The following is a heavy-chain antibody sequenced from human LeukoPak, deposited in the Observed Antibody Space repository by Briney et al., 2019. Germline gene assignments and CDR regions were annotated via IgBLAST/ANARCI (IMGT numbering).Heavy chain of an antibody. CDR3: ARGIQQLPIGYYGMDV. CDR2: IYYSGST. D-gene: IGHD5-18*01. J-gene: IGHJ6*02. CDR1: GGSFSGYY. V-gene: IGHV4-59*01. Sequence: SETLSLTCAVYGGSFSGYYWSWIRQPPGKGLEWIGYIYYSGSTNYNPSLKSRVTISVDTSKNQFSLKLSSVTAADTAVYYCARGIQQLPIGYYGMDVWGQGTTVTVSS.